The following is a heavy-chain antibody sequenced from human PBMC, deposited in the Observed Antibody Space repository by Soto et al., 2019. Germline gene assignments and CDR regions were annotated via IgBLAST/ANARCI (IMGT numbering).Heavy chain of an antibody. V-gene: IGHV3-30*18. CDR2: ISYDGSNK. CDR1: GFTFSSYG. D-gene: IGHD2-21*02. CDR3: AKELCGGDCYSEEGCFDY. J-gene: IGHJ4*02. Sequence: TGGSLRLSCAASGFTFSSYGMHWVRQAPGKGLEWVAVISYDGSNKYYADSVKGRFTISRDNSKNTLYLQMNSLRAEDTAVYYCAKELCGGDCYSEEGCFDYWGQGTLVTVSS.